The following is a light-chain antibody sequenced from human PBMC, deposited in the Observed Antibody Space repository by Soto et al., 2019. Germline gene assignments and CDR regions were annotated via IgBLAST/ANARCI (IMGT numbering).Light chain of an antibody. V-gene: IGKV1-5*01. CDR1: QSIRNW. CDR2: DAS. J-gene: IGKJ2*01. Sequence: DIQMTQSPSTLSASVGDTVTVTCRASQSIRNWLAWYQHKPGKAPKLLIYDASSLQSVVPSRFSGSGSGTEFTLTISSLQPDDFATYYCHQYNTYSYTFGQGTKLEIK. CDR3: HQYNTYSYT.